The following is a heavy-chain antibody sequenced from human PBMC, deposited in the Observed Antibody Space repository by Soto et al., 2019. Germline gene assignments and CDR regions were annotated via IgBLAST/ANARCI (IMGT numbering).Heavy chain of an antibody. CDR2: IIPILGIA. V-gene: IGHV1-69*08. Sequence: QVQLVQSGAEVKKPGSSVKVSCKASGGTFSSYTISWVRQAPGQGLEWMGRIIPILGIANYAQKFQGRVTITADKSTSTAYMELSSLRSEDTAVYYCARDPLFCSSTSCYIPPEPFDPWGQGTLVTVSS. D-gene: IGHD2-2*02. CDR3: ARDPLFCSSTSCYIPPEPFDP. CDR1: GGTFSSYT. J-gene: IGHJ5*02.